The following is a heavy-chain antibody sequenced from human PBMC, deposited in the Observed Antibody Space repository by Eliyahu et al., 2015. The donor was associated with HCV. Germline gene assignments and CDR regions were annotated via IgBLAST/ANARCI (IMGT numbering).Heavy chain of an antibody. Sequence: QVQLVQSGAEVKKPGAXVKXSXKASGYTFTSYXMXWVRQAPGQGLEWMGIINPSGGSTSYAQKFQGRVTMTRDTSTSTVYMELSSLRSEDTAVYYCVHAPLERGYSGYDTSGAFDIWGQGTMVTVSS. D-gene: IGHD5-12*01. V-gene: IGHV1-46*01. CDR2: INPSGGST. J-gene: IGHJ3*02. CDR1: GYTFTSYX. CDR3: VHAPLERGYSGYDTSGAFDI.